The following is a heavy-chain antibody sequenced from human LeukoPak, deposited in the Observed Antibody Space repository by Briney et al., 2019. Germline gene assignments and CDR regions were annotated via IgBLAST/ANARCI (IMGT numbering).Heavy chain of an antibody. CDR3: AKEGPRRSGGSYYFDY. CDR2: ISTISAYI. Sequence: GGSLRLSCAASGFTFSTYSMNWVRQAPGKGLEWVASISTISAYIYYSDSIKGRFTISRDNSKNTLYLQMNSLRAEDTAVYYCAKEGPRRSGGSYYFDYWGQGTLVTVSS. CDR1: GFTFSTYS. D-gene: IGHD1-26*01. V-gene: IGHV3-21*01. J-gene: IGHJ4*02.